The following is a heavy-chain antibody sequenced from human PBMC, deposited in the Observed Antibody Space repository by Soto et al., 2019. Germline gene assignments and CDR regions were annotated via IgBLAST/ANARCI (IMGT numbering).Heavy chain of an antibody. D-gene: IGHD1-26*01. CDR2: IYYSGST. J-gene: IGHJ4*02. CDR3: ARTWDSTNDC. CDR1: GASLSSYY. Sequence: PSETLSLTCVVSGASLSSYYWSWIRQPPGKGLEWIGYIYYSGSTNYNPSLKSRVTISVDTSKNQFSLKLSSVTAADTAVYYCARTWDSTNDCWGRGTLGTVSS. V-gene: IGHV4-59*01.